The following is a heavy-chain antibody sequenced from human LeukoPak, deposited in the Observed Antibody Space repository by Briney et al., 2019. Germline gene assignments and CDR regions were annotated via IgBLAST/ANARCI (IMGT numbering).Heavy chain of an antibody. J-gene: IGHJ6*02. CDR2: ISYDGSNK. Sequence: GGSLRLSCAASGFTFSSYAMHWVRQAPGKGLEWVAVISYDGSNKYYADSVKGRFTISRDNSKNTLYLQMNSLRAEDTAVYYCARDCDSSGYNNPYYYYGMDVWGQGTTVTVSS. CDR1: GFTFSSYA. D-gene: IGHD3-22*01. CDR3: ARDCDSSGYNNPYYYYGMDV. V-gene: IGHV3-30*04.